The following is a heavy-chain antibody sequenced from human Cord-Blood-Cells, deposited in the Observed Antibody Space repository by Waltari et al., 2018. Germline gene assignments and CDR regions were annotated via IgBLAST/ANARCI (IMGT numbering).Heavy chain of an antibody. Sequence: SMNWVRQAPGKELEWVSSISSSSSYIYYADSVKGRFTISRDNAKNSLYLQMNSLRAEDTAVYYCAREGRYDFWSGYGTPDYWGQGTLVTVSS. D-gene: IGHD3-3*01. V-gene: IGHV3-21*01. CDR1: S. J-gene: IGHJ4*02. CDR3: AREGRYDFWSGYGTPDY. CDR2: ISSSSSYI.